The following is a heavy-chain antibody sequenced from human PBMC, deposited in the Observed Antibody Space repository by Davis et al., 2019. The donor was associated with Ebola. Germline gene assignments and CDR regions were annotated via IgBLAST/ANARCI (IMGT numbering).Heavy chain of an antibody. CDR2: IWYDGSNK. CDR3: ARDTLPGSSGWDY. V-gene: IGHV3-33*01. D-gene: IGHD6-19*01. CDR1: GFTFSSYG. Sequence: PGGSLRLSCAASGFTFSSYGMHWVRQAPGKGLEWVAVIWYDGSNKYYADSVKGRFTISKDNSKNTLYLQMSSLRAEDTAVYYCARDTLPGSSGWDYWGQGTLVTVSS. J-gene: IGHJ4*02.